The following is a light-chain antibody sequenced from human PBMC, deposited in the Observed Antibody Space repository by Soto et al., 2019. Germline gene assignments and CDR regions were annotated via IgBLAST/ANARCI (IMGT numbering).Light chain of an antibody. V-gene: IGLV2-8*01. CDR3: SSYTGSNKLV. J-gene: IGLJ2*01. CDR1: SSDVGGYKY. Sequence: QSALTQPPSASGSPGQSVTISCTGTSSDVGGYKYVSWYQQHPGKAPKLMIYEVTKRHAGVPDRFSGSKSGNTASLTVSGLQAEDEADYYCSSYTGSNKLVFGGGTKLTVL. CDR2: EVT.